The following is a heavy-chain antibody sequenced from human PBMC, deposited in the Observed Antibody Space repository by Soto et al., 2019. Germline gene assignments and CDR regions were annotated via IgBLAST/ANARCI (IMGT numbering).Heavy chain of an antibody. CDR1: GYTFTNYG. J-gene: IGHJ6*02. D-gene: IGHD7-27*01. V-gene: IGHV1-18*01. CDR3: ASHGRDYNAYTGVYYSYGRKV. CDR2: INGDNGDT. Sequence: VQLVQSGAEVKQPGASVKVSCKASGYTFTNYGVTWVRQAPGQGLEWMGCINGDNGDTHYAQNVQGKATMTTDKSTRTAYEELRSLKSADPAVYYCASHGRDYNAYTGVYYSYGRKVWGQGTTITVSS.